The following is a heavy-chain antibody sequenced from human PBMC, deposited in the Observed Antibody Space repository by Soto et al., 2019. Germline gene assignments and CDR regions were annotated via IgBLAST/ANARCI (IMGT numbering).Heavy chain of an antibody. D-gene: IGHD5-18*01. J-gene: IGHJ4*02. CDR2: IIPILGIA. CDR3: ARRARIGAQLWLPFDL. Sequence: SVKVSCKASGGTFSSYTISWVRQAPGQGPEWMGRIIPILGIANYAQKFQGRVTITADKSTSTAYMELSSLRSDDTAVYYCARRARIGAQLWLPFDLWAQGSLVTVSS. CDR1: GGTFSSYT. V-gene: IGHV1-69*02.